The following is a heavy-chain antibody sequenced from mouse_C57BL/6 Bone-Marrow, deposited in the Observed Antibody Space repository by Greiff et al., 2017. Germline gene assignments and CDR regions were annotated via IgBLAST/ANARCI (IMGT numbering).Heavy chain of an antibody. Sequence: QVQLQQPGAELVKPGASVKLSCKASGYTFTSYWMHWVKQRPGQGLEWIGMIHPNSGSTNYNEKFKSKAPLTVDKSSSTAYMQLSSLTSEDSAVYYCARDGYSWYFDGWGTGTTVTVSS. V-gene: IGHV1-64*01. J-gene: IGHJ1*03. CDR1: GYTFTSYW. CDR2: IHPNSGST. D-gene: IGHD2-3*01. CDR3: ARDGYSWYFDG.